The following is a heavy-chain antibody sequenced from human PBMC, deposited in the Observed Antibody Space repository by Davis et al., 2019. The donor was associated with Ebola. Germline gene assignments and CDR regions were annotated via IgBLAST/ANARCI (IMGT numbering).Heavy chain of an antibody. D-gene: IGHD5-24*01. CDR1: GGSISSSSYY. V-gene: IGHV4-39*01. CDR3: AVEIATVFDY. CDR2: IYYSGST. Sequence: SETLSLTCTVSGGSISSSSYYWGWIRQPPGKGLEWIGSIYYSGSTYYNPSLKSRVTISVDTSKNQFSLKLSSVTAADTAVYYCAVEIATVFDYWGQGTLVTVSS. J-gene: IGHJ4*02.